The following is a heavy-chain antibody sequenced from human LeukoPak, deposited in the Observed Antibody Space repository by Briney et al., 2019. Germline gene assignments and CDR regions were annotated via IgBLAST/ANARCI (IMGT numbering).Heavy chain of an antibody. J-gene: IGHJ3*02. CDR1: GITFSSYG. Sequence: GGSLRLSCAASGITFSSYGMSWVRQAPGKGLEWVSSISSTGGTTYYADSVKGRFTISRDNSKNTLYLQMNSLRAEDTAVYYCAKDTSYYYDSSGYDAFDIWGQGTMVTVSS. CDR3: AKDTSYYYDSSGYDAFDI. V-gene: IGHV3-23*01. CDR2: ISSTGGTT. D-gene: IGHD3-22*01.